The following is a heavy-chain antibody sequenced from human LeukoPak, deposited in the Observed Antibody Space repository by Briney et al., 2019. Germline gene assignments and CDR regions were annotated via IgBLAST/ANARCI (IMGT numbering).Heavy chain of an antibody. CDR3: ARGITFGGVTVNVFDI. V-gene: IGHV1-24*01. Sequence: GASVKVSCKVSGYTLTELSMHWVRQAPGKGLEWMGGFDPEDGETIYAQKFQGRVTMTEDTSTDTAYMELSSLRSEDTAVYYCARGITFGGVTVNVFDIWGQGTMVTVSS. CDR1: GYTLTELS. J-gene: IGHJ3*02. D-gene: IGHD3-16*02. CDR2: FDPEDGET.